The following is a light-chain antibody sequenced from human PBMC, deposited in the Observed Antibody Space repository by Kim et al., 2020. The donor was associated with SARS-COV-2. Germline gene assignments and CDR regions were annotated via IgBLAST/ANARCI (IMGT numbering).Light chain of an antibody. Sequence: LAPGEKATHSCRASQGRSGSHLTWYPQKPGQAPRLLIYDASSRAADIPGRFGGSGSGTDFTLTISRLEPEDFAVYYCQQYGSSAYTFGQGTKLEI. CDR1: QGRSGSH. CDR3: QQYGSSAYT. J-gene: IGKJ2*01. V-gene: IGKV3-20*01. CDR2: DAS.